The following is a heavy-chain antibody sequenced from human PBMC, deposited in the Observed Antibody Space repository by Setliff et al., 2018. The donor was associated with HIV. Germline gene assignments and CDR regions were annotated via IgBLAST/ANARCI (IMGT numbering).Heavy chain of an antibody. CDR3: ARDFSYGYFFYGMDV. V-gene: IGHV3-49*04. D-gene: IGHD5-18*01. CDR1: GFTFGDYS. Sequence: GGSLRLSCRGSGFTFGDYSMSWVRQAPGKGLEWVGFIRSKAYGGTTEYAASVKGRFTLSRDDSRNIAYLQMNSPKTEDTAVYYCARDFSYGYFFYGMDVWGQGTTVTVSS. CDR2: IRSKAYGGTT. J-gene: IGHJ6*02.